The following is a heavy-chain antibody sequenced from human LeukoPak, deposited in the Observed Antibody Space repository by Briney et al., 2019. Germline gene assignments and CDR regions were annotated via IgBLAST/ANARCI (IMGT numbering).Heavy chain of an antibody. J-gene: IGHJ4*02. CDR3: AKAEHRSSIAVAGLDY. CDR1: GFTFSSKG. V-gene: IGHV3-30*18. Sequence: GGSLRLSCAASGFTFSSKGMHWVRQAPGKGLEWVAVISYDGSNKKYADSVKGRFTISRDNSKNTLYLQMNGLRVEDAAVYYCAKAEHRSSIAVAGLDYWGQGTLVTVSS. CDR2: ISYDGSNK. D-gene: IGHD6-19*01.